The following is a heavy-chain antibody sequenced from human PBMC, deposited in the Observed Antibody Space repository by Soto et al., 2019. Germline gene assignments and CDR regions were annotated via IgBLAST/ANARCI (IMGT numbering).Heavy chain of an antibody. CDR3: AREGRGSSGCRYGMDV. CDR2: ISAYNGNT. D-gene: IGHD6-19*01. Sequence: ASVKVSFKASGYTFTSYGISWVRQAPRQGLEWMGWISAYNGNTNYAQKLQGRVTMTTDTSTSTAYMELRSLRSDDTAVYYCAREGRGSSGCRYGMDVWGQGTTVTVSS. CDR1: GYTFTSYG. J-gene: IGHJ6*02. V-gene: IGHV1-18*01.